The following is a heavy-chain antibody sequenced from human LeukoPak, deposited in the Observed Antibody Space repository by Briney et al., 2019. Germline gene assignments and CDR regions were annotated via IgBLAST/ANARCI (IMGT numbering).Heavy chain of an antibody. J-gene: IGHJ5*02. V-gene: IGHV3-53*01. CDR2: IYSGGST. Sequence: GGSLRLSCEASGLTFNKYGVSWVRQAPGKGLEWVSVIYSGGSTYYADSVKGRFTISRDNSKNTLYLQMNSLRAEDTAVYYCARDFNNWNDNWFDPWGQGTLVTVSS. CDR1: GLTFNKYG. CDR3: ARDFNNWNDNWFDP. D-gene: IGHD1-1*01.